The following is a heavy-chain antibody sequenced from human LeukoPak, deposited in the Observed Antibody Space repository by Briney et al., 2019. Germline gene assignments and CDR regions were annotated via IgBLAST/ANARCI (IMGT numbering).Heavy chain of an antibody. CDR1: GDAITGSSYY. J-gene: IGHJ4*02. V-gene: IGHV4-39*01. D-gene: IGHD3-22*01. CDR2: MYYSGST. CDR3: ARQYYDSTGYYYFDN. Sequence: SETLSLTCTVSGDAITGSSYYWGWIRQPPGKGLEWIGSMYYSGSTFSNPSLRSRVNTSADTSKNQFSLKLSSVTAADTAVYYCARQYYDSTGYYYFDNWGQGTQVTVSS.